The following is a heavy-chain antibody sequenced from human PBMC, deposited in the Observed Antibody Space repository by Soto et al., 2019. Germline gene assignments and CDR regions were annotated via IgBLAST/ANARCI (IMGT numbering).Heavy chain of an antibody. D-gene: IGHD3-3*01. CDR3: AILRDLEWSKDLY. V-gene: IGHV3-23*01. CDR1: GFTFSSHA. J-gene: IGHJ4*02. CDR2: ISGSGGST. Sequence: GGSLRLSCAASGFTFSSHAMSWVRQAPGKGLEWVSAISGSGGSTYYADSVKGRFTISRDNSKNTLYLQMNSLRAEDTAVYYCAILRDLEWSKDLYWGQGTLVTVSS.